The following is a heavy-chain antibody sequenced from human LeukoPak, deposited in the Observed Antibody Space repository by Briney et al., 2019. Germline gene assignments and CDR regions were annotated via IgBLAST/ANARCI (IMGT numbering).Heavy chain of an antibody. CDR3: VQEGPRGLAFDI. CDR2: LYSGGAT. V-gene: IGHV3-66*01. Sequence: GGSLRLSCAASGFNVSSSYVSWVRQAPGKGLEWVSVLYSGGATHYADSVKGRFTISRDNSRNAVYLQMNSLRAEDTAVYYCVQEGPRGLAFDIWGQGTKVTVSS. J-gene: IGHJ3*02. CDR1: GFNVSSSY.